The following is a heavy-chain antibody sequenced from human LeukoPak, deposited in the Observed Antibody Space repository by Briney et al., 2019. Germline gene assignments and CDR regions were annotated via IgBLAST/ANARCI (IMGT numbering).Heavy chain of an antibody. V-gene: IGHV3-15*01. CDR1: GFTFDDYG. J-gene: IGHJ6*02. CDR3: TTAGYCSGGSCYRPNYGMDV. CDR2: IKSKTDGGTT. D-gene: IGHD2-15*01. Sequence: PGGSLRLSCAASGFTFDDYGMSWVRHAPGKGLEWVGRIKSKTDGGTTDYAAPVKGRFTISRDDSKNTLYLQMNSLKTEDTAVYYCTTAGYCSGGSCYRPNYGMDVWGQGTTVTVSS.